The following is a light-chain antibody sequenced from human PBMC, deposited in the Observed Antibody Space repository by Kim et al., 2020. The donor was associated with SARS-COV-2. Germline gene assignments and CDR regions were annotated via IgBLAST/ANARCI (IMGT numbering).Light chain of an antibody. V-gene: IGKV1-5*03. Sequence: ASLGDRVTISCQASQSIHIWLTWFQQKPGKAPRVLMYQASTLESGVPSRFRGSGSGTEFTLTISSLQPDDLATYYCQQYDVHPETFGQGTKVEVK. CDR1: QSIHIW. CDR3: QQYDVHPET. CDR2: QAS. J-gene: IGKJ1*01.